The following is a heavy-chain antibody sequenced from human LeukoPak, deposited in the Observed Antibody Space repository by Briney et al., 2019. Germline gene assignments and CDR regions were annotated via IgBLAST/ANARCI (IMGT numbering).Heavy chain of an antibody. V-gene: IGHV3-21*01. D-gene: IGHD3-22*01. Sequence: PGGSLRLSCAASGFTFSRYSMNWVRQAPGKGLEWVASISSTSTFIYSADSVKGRFTISRDTAKNSLFLQMHSLRAEDTAIYYCARDFFDSSDYPQTYYYYYMDVWGKGTTVTVSS. CDR3: ARDFFDSSDYPQTYYYYYMDV. CDR2: ISSTSTFI. CDR1: GFTFSRYS. J-gene: IGHJ6*03.